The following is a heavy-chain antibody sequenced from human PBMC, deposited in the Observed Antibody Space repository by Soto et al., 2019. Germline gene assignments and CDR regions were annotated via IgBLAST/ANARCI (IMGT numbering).Heavy chain of an antibody. CDR1: GGSISSGGYY. CDR2: IYYSGST. Sequence: QVQLQESGPGLVKPSQTLSLTCTVSGGSISSGGYYWSWIRQHPGKGLEWIGYIYYSGSTYYNPSLKSRVTISVDTSKDQSSLKLSSVTAADTAVYYCAGGSIAARPGGWFDPWGQGTLVTVSS. J-gene: IGHJ5*02. CDR3: AGGSIAARPGGWFDP. V-gene: IGHV4-31*03. D-gene: IGHD6-6*01.